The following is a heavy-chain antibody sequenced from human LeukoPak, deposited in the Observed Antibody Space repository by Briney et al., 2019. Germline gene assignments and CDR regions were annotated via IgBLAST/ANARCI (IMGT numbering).Heavy chain of an antibody. V-gene: IGHV3-30*18. J-gene: IGHJ4*02. Sequence: PGGSLRLSCAAPGFTFSSYGMHWVRQAPGKGLEWVAVISYDGSNKYYADSVKGRFTISRDNSKNTLYLQMNSLRAEDTAVYYCAKDLSADYGDYAPDYWGQGTLVTVSS. D-gene: IGHD4-17*01. CDR1: GFTFSSYG. CDR2: ISYDGSNK. CDR3: AKDLSADYGDYAPDY.